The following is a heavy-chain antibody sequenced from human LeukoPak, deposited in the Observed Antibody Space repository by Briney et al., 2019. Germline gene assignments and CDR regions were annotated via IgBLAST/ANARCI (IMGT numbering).Heavy chain of an antibody. CDR2: IKTKTDDETT. Sequence: GGSLRLSCTASGFPFNSAWMTWVRQAPGKGLEWVGRIKTKTDDETTEYAAPVKGRFTISRDDSEKTLYLQMNSLRAEDTAVYYCAKDRGEGIRFWGQGTLVTVSS. V-gene: IGHV3-15*01. J-gene: IGHJ4*02. D-gene: IGHD2-21*01. CDR1: GFPFNSAW. CDR3: AKDRGEGIRF.